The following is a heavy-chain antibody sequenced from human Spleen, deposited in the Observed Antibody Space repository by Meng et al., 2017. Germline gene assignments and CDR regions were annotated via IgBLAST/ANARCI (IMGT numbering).Heavy chain of an antibody. V-gene: IGHV1-69*05. CDR1: GGTFSSYA. CDR3: ARGWPEMVPADTGPVHDAFDI. D-gene: IGHD2-2*01. CDR2: IIPIFGTA. Sequence: SVKVSCKASGGTFSSYAISWVRQAPGQGLEWMGGIIPIFGTANYAQKFQGRVTITTDESTSTAYMELSSLRSEDTAVYYWARGWPEMVPADTGPVHDAFDIWGQGTMVTVSS. J-gene: IGHJ3*02.